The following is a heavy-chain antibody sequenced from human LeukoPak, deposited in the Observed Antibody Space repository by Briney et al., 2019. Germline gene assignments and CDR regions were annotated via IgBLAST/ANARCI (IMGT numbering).Heavy chain of an antibody. CDR3: ARAGGVNYYDSSDPGPRYYYYMDV. J-gene: IGHJ6*03. CDR2: INHSGSN. V-gene: IGHV4-34*01. Sequence: SETLSLTCAVYGGSFSGYYRSWIRQPPGKGREWIGEINHSGSNNHNPSLKSRFTISVDTSKNQFALKLSSVTTADTAVYYCARAGGVNYYDSSDPGPRYYYYMDVWGKGTTVTVSS. D-gene: IGHD3-22*01. CDR1: GGSFSGYY.